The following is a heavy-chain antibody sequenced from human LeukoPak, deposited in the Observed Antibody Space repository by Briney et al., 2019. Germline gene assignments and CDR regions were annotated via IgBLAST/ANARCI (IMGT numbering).Heavy chain of an antibody. D-gene: IGHD3-22*01. CDR2: ISSSGSTI. CDR3: ARQITMIVNWFDP. J-gene: IGHJ5*02. CDR1: GFTFSSYE. Sequence: PGGSLRLSCAASGFTFSSYEMNWVRQAPGKGLEWVSYISSSGSTIYYADSVKGRFTISRGNAKNSLYLQMNSLRAEDTAVYYCARQITMIVNWFDPWGQGTLVTVSS. V-gene: IGHV3-48*03.